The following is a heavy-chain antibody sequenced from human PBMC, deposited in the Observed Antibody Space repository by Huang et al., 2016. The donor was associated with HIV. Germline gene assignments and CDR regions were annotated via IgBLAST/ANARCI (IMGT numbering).Heavy chain of an antibody. CDR2: ISGSGSST. J-gene: IGHJ4*02. V-gene: IGHV3-23*01. Sequence: EVQLLESGGGLVQPGGSMRLSCAASIFTFSTAAMSWVRQAPGKGLDWVSGISGSGSSTYYADSVKGRFTISRDNSRNTLYLQMKSLRVEDTAIYYCAKGSERSLTGPKYQYYFDYWGQGTLVTVYS. CDR1: IFTFSTAA. D-gene: IGHD3-3*01. CDR3: AKGSERSLTGPKYQYYFDY.